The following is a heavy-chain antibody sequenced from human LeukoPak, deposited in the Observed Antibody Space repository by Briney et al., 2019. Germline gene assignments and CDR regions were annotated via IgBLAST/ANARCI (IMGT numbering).Heavy chain of an antibody. Sequence: GGSLRLSCADSGFTFSNYNMNWVRQAPGKAMEWVSSITSSGTYTFYADSVKGRFTISRDNAKNSLYPQMDSLGPEDTAVYYCARHSYRENYGTYYYYMDVWGKGTTVTISS. CDR1: GFTFSNYN. CDR3: ARHSYRENYGTYYYYMDV. CDR2: ITSSGTYT. D-gene: IGHD3-16*01. J-gene: IGHJ6*03. V-gene: IGHV3-21*01.